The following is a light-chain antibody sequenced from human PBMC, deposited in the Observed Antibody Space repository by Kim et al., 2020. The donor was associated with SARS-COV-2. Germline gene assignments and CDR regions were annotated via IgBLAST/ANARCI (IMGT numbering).Light chain of an antibody. CDR1: QSVSSNY. CDR3: QQYGSSPLYT. CDR2: GAS. V-gene: IGKV3-20*01. Sequence: SPGERATLSCRASQSVSSNYLAWYQQKPGQAPRLLIFGASSRATGIPDRFSGSGSGTDFTLTISRLEPEDFAVYYCQQYGSSPLYTFGRGTKLEI. J-gene: IGKJ2*01.